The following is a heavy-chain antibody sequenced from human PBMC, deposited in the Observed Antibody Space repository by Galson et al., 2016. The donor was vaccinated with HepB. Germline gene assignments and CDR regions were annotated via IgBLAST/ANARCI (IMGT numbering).Heavy chain of an antibody. D-gene: IGHD6-19*01. V-gene: IGHV4-59*12. CDR1: GGSISSYY. CDR3: ARGTGHGGDSRGWSGGY. Sequence: SETLSLTCTVSGGSISSYYWSWIRQPPGKGLEWIGHIYYSGSTNYNPSLQSRVTISVDTSKHQFSLKLRSGSAGDTAGYYCARGTGHGGDSRGWSGGYWGQGTVVTVSS. CDR2: IYYSGST. J-gene: IGHJ4*02.